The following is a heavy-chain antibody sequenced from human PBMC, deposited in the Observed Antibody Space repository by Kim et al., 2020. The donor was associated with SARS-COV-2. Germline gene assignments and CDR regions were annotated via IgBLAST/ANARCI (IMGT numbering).Heavy chain of an antibody. Sequence: YHADSVKGRFTISRDNAKNSLYLQMNSLRVEDTAVYYCARGAYTTGWYWSSWGQGTLVTVSS. CDR3: ARGAYTTGWYWSS. J-gene: IGHJ5*02. D-gene: IGHD6-19*01. V-gene: IGHV3-48*04.